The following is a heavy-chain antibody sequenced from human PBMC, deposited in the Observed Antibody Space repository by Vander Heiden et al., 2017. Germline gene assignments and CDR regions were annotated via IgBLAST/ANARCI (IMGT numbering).Heavy chain of an antibody. Sequence: EVQLVESGGGLVQPGRSLRLSCAASGFTFDDYAMDGVRQAPGKGLEWVSGISWNSGSIGYADSVKGRFTISRDNAKNSLYLQMNSLRAEDTALYYCAKDEAISSSSPFDYWGQGTLVTVSS. CDR1: GFTFDDYA. D-gene: IGHD6-13*01. V-gene: IGHV3-9*01. J-gene: IGHJ4*02. CDR3: AKDEAISSSSPFDY. CDR2: ISWNSGSI.